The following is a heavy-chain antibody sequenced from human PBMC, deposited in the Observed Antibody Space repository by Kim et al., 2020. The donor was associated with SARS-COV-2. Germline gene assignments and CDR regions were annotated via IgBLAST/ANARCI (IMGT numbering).Heavy chain of an antibody. Sequence: SETLSLTCTVSGDSLSSDYWSWNRQPAGKGLEWIGRIYTSGRTNYNPSLQSRGTMLVDMSTNQFSLKLSSVTAADTAVYYCASALGHWGQGTLVTVSS. CDR2: IYTSGRT. D-gene: IGHD3-16*02. J-gene: IGHJ4*02. CDR3: ASALGH. V-gene: IGHV4-4*07. CDR1: GDSLSSDY.